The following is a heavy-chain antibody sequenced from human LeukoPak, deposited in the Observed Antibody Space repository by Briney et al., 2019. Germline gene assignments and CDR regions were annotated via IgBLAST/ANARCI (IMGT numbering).Heavy chain of an antibody. D-gene: IGHD1-26*01. CDR1: GGSISSGSYY. J-gene: IGHJ5*02. CDR2: IYTSGST. Sequence: KPSETLSLTCTVSGGSISSGSYYWSWIRQPAGKGLEWIGPIYTSGSTNYNPSLKSRVTISVDTSKNQFSLKLSSVTAADTAVYYCAREMHSGSYYNWFDPWGQGTLVTVSS. V-gene: IGHV4-61*02. CDR3: AREMHSGSYYNWFDP.